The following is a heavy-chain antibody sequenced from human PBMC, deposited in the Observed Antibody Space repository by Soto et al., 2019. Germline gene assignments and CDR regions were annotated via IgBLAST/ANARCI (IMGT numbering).Heavy chain of an antibody. D-gene: IGHD3-22*01. CDR2: INPNSGGT. V-gene: IGHV1-2*02. CDR3: ARVDTYYYDSSGGYAFDI. J-gene: IGHJ3*02. CDR1: GYTFTGYY. Sequence: AASVKVSCKASGYTFTGYYMHWVRQAPGQGLEWMGWINPNSGGTNYAQKFQGRVTMTRDTSISTAYMELSRLRSDDTAVYYCARVDTYYYDSSGGYAFDIWGQGTMVTVSS.